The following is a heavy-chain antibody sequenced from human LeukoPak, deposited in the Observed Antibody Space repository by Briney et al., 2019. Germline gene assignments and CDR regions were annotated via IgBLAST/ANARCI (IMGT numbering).Heavy chain of an antibody. CDR3: ARDPRITMMPSDAFDI. CDR1: GFSFDDYA. Sequence: QTGGSLRLSCAASGFSFDDYAMSWVRQAPGKGLEWVSVIYSGGSTYYADSVKGRFTISRDNSKNTLYLQMNSLRAEDTAVYYCARDPRITMMPSDAFDIWGQGTMVTVSS. J-gene: IGHJ3*02. D-gene: IGHD3-22*01. CDR2: IYSGGST. V-gene: IGHV3-53*01.